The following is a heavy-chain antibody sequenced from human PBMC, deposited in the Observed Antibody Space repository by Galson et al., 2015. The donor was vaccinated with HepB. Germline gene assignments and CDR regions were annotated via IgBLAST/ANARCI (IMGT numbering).Heavy chain of an antibody. J-gene: IGHJ5*02. V-gene: IGHV4-39*01. CDR3: ATNGWQGGGNWFDP. Sequence: TLSLTCTVSGASISGSSYYWGWVRQPPGKGLEWIGSFYYSGSTYYNPSLKSRVTISVDTSKNQFSLRLNSVTAADTAVYYCATNGWQGGGNWFDPWGQGTLVTVSS. CDR1: GASISGSSYY. D-gene: IGHD2-8*01. CDR2: FYYSGST.